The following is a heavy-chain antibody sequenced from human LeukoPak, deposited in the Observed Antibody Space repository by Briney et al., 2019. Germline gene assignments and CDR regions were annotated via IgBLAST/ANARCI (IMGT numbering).Heavy chain of an antibody. V-gene: IGHV1-69*04. J-gene: IGHJ5*02. CDR1: GGTFSSYA. D-gene: IGHD6-19*01. CDR2: IIPILGIA. Sequence: SVKVSCKASGGTFSSYAISWVRQAPGQGLEWMGRIIPILGIANYAQKFQGRVTITADKSTSTAYMELSSLRSEDTAVYYCATSYSSGWFDPWGQGTLVTVSS. CDR3: ATSYSSGWFDP.